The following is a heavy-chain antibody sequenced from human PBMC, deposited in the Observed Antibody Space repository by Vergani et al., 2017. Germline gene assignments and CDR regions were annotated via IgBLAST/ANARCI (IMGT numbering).Heavy chain of an antibody. CDR3: AKARDPNCKGGNCYSYYYGLDL. V-gene: IGHV3-23*01. CDR2: ISGSGGNT. CDR1: GFPFSSYA. D-gene: IGHD2-15*01. Sequence: EVQLLESGGGLVQPGGSLRLSCGASGFPFSSYAMTWVRQAPGKGLEWVSAISGSGGNTFYTDSVKGRFTIYRDNSKDTLYLQMNSLRVEDTAIYYCAKARDPNCKGGNCYSYYYGLDLWGQGNTVTVSS. J-gene: IGHJ6*02.